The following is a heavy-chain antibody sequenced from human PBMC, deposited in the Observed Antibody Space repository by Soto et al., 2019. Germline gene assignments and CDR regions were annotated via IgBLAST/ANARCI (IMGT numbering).Heavy chain of an antibody. CDR1: GYTFTSYW. CDR3: ARAPTAGYSYYYGMDV. CDR2: IYPGDSDT. D-gene: IGHD5-18*01. V-gene: IGHV5-51*01. J-gene: IGHJ6*02. Sequence: PWVSLKIPCKVSGYTFTSYWIGWVRQMPGKGLKWMVIIYPGDSDTRYSPSFQGQVTFSADKSISTAYLQWSSLKASDTAIFYCARAPTAGYSYYYGMDVWGQGTTVTVSS.